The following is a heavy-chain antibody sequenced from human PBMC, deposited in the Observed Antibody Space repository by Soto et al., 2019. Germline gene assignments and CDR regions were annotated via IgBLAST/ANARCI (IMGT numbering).Heavy chain of an antibody. Sequence: SETLSLTCTVSGGSISSSSYYWGWIRQPPGKGPEWIGSIYYSGSTYYNPSLKSRVTISVDTSKNQFSLKLSSVTAADTAVYYCARHPTRSGSYYPDNWFDPWGQGTLVTVSS. J-gene: IGHJ5*02. D-gene: IGHD3-10*01. V-gene: IGHV4-39*01. CDR2: IYYSGST. CDR3: ARHPTRSGSYYPDNWFDP. CDR1: GGSISSSSYY.